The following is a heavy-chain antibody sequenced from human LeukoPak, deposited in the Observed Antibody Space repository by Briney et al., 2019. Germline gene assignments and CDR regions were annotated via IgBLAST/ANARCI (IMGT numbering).Heavy chain of an antibody. D-gene: IGHD3-22*01. CDR3: AREAQTMKIANYYYLYYMDV. Sequence: GGSLRLSCAASGFTFSSYAMHWVRQAPGKGLEWVAAISSGGRNKYYADSVKGRFTISGDSSKNTLYLEMNNLRAEDTAVYYCAREAQTMKIANYYYLYYMDVWGKGTTVTVSS. V-gene: IGHV3-30*04. CDR1: GFTFSSYA. J-gene: IGHJ6*03. CDR2: ISSGGRNK.